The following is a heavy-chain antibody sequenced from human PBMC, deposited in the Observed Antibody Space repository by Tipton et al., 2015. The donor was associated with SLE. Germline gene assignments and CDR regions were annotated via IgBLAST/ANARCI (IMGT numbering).Heavy chain of an antibody. Sequence: TLSLTCAVYGGSFTGYYWSWIRQSPGKGLEWIGEIHHSGSTIYNPSLKSRVTVSVDTSKNQFSLKLSSVTAADTAVYYCARAYCSSTKCQRAESFQHWGQGTLVTVYS. CDR3: ARAYCSSTKCQRAESFQH. CDR1: GGSFTGYY. J-gene: IGHJ1*01. CDR2: IHHSGST. D-gene: IGHD2-2*01. V-gene: IGHV4-34*01.